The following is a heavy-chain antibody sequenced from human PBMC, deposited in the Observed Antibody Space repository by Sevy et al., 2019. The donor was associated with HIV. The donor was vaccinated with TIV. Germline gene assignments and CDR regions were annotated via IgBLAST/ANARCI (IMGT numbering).Heavy chain of an antibody. CDR2: TYYRSTWHN. CDR1: GDSVSSNSVA. CDR3: ARTTSGWFDY. Sequence: QSQTLSLTCAISGDSVSSNSVAWNWIRQSPTRGLEWLGRTYYRSTWHNDYAVSVKSRITINPDTSKNQFSLQLNSVTPEDTAVYYCARTTSGWFDYWGQGTPVTVSS. D-gene: IGHD6-19*01. J-gene: IGHJ4*02. V-gene: IGHV6-1*01.